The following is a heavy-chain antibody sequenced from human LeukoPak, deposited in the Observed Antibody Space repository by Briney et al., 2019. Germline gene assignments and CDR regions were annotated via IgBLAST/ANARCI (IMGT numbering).Heavy chain of an antibody. CDR3: ARIGGSSTTAYYYYGMDV. CDR1: GFTFSSYG. D-gene: IGHD1-26*01. CDR2: ISYDGSNK. V-gene: IGHV3-30*03. Sequence: PGRSLRLSCAASGFTFSSYGMHRVRQAPGKGLEWVAVISYDGSNKYYADSVKGRFTISRDNSKNTLYLQMNSLRAEDTAVYYCARIGGSSTTAYYYYGMDVWGQGTTVTVSS. J-gene: IGHJ6*02.